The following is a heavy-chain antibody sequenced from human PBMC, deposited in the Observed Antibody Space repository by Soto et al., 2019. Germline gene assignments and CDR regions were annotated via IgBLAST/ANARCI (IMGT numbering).Heavy chain of an antibody. D-gene: IGHD3-22*01. CDR2: IYYSGST. J-gene: IGHJ4*02. CDR3: ARDRHYYDSSGYFDY. Sequence: TRSHSSTGSGVSIGSGGCYLRWIRQHLGKGLEWIGYIYYSGSTYYNPSLKSRVTISVDTPKNQFSLKLSSVTAADTAVYYCARDRHYYDSSGYFDYWGQGILVTISS. V-gene: IGHV4-31*02. CDR1: GVSIGSGGCY.